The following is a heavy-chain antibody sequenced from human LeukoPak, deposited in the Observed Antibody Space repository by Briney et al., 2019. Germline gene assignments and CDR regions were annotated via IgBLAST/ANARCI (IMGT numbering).Heavy chain of an antibody. D-gene: IGHD3-22*01. CDR2: TYYRSKWYN. CDR1: GDSFSSNSAA. V-gene: IGHV6-1*01. J-gene: IGHJ4*02. CDR3: ARGPDRSGYYGFDY. Sequence: SQTLSLTCALSGDSFSSNSAAWNWIRQSPSRGLEWLGRTYYRSKWYNDYAVSVKSLITINPDTSKNQFSLQLNSVTPEDTAVYYCARGPDRSGYYGFDYWGQGTLVTVSS.